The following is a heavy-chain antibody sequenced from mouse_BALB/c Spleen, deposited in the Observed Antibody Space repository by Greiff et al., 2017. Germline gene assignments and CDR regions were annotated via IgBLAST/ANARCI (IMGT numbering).Heavy chain of an antibody. CDR1: GYTFTSYW. D-gene: IGHD2-14*01. CDR2: INPSTGYT. Sequence: VQLQQSGAELAKPGASVKMSCKASGYTFTSYWMHWVKQRPGQGLEWIGYINPSTGYTEYNQKFKDKATLTADKSSSTAYMQLSSLTSEDSAVYYCARRPLRGYPYAMDYWGQGTSVTVSS. V-gene: IGHV1-7*01. J-gene: IGHJ4*01. CDR3: ARRPLRGYPYAMDY.